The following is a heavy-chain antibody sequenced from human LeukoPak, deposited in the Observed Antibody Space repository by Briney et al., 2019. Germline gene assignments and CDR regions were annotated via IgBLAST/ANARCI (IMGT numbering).Heavy chain of an antibody. J-gene: IGHJ4*02. Sequence: GGSLRLSCAASGFTVSSNYMNWVRQAPGKGLEWVSVIYSGGSTYYADYVKGRFTISRDNSKNTLFLRMNSLRAEDTAVYYCAREAVTRNYFDYWGEGTLVTVSS. V-gene: IGHV3-53*01. CDR2: IYSGGST. CDR1: GFTVSSNY. D-gene: IGHD4-17*01. CDR3: AREAVTRNYFDY.